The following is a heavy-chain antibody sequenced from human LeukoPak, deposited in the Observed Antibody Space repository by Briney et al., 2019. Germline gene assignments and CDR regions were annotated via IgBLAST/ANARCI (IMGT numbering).Heavy chain of an antibody. J-gene: IGHJ4*02. Sequence: PGGSLRLSCAASGFTFSSSEMNWVRQAPGKGREWVSYISSSGSTIYYADSVKGRFTISRDNAKNSLYLQMKSLKVEDTSVYYCARVEATYYYGSATPYSPYWGQGSLVTVSS. CDR3: ARVEATYYYGSATPYSPY. D-gene: IGHD3-10*01. CDR2: ISSSGSTI. V-gene: IGHV3-48*03. CDR1: GFTFSSSE.